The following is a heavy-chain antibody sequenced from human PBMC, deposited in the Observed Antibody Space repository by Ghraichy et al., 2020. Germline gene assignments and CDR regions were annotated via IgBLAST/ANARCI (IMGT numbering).Heavy chain of an antibody. Sequence: ASVKVSCKASGYNFADFPTYFIHWVRQAPGQGLEWMGWINPSSGDTKYAQKFQGRVTVTRDTSTNTAYMELSSLRSNETAVYSCARVSTGWYFDYWGQGTLVTVSS. J-gene: IGHJ4*02. CDR1: GYNFADFPTYF. V-gene: IGHV1-2*02. D-gene: IGHD6-19*01. CDR2: INPSSGDT. CDR3: ARVSTGWYFDY.